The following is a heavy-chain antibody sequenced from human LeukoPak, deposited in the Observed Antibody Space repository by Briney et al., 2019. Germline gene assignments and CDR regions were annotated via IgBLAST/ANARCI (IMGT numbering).Heavy chain of an antibody. J-gene: IGHJ4*02. CDR2: TNPSGGST. V-gene: IGHV1-46*01. Sequence: GASVKVSCKASGYTFTSYYMHWVRQALGQGLEWMGITNPSGGSTTYAQKFQGRVTMTRDTSTSTVYMELSSLRSEDTAVYYCARGLFSRSWKIVLWGRAFDYWGQGTLVTVSS. CDR3: ARGLFSRSWKIVLWGRAFDY. D-gene: IGHD6-13*01. CDR1: GYTFTSYY.